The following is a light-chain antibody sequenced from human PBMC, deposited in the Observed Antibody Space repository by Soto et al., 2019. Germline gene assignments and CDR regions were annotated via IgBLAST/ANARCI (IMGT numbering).Light chain of an antibody. V-gene: IGKV3-20*01. CDR2: AAS. CDR3: QHYGSSVPWT. CDR1: QSVTTNY. Sequence: EVVLTQSPGTVSLSPGERATLSCRASQSVTTNYLAWYQQKPGQAPRLLIYAASSRATGIPDRFSGSGSGKDFTLSISRVESEDFAVYYCQHYGSSVPWTFGQGTKVEIK. J-gene: IGKJ1*01.